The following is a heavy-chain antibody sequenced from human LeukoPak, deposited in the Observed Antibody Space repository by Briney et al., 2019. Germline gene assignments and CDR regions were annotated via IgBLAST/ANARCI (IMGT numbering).Heavy chain of an antibody. D-gene: IGHD3-9*01. Sequence: GGSLRLSCAASGFTFSSYAMSWVRQAPGMGLEWVSAISGSGGSTYYADSVKGRFTTSRDNSKNTLYLQMNSLRAEDTAVYYCAKDRTGYYARFDYWGQGTLVTVSS. CDR2: ISGSGGST. J-gene: IGHJ4*02. CDR1: GFTFSSYA. V-gene: IGHV3-23*01. CDR3: AKDRTGYYARFDY.